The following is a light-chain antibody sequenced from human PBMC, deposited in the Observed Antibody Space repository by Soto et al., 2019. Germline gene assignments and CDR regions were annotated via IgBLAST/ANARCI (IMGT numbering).Light chain of an antibody. CDR1: QSVSSSY. V-gene: IGKV3-20*01. CDR3: QQYGSSPRT. CDR2: GAS. Sequence: EIVLTQSPGTLSLSPGERATLSCRASQSVSSSYLAWYQQKPGQAPRLLIYGASSRATGIPHRFSGRVSGTDLTLTISRLEPEDFAVYYFQQYGSSPRTFGQGTKVEIK. J-gene: IGKJ1*01.